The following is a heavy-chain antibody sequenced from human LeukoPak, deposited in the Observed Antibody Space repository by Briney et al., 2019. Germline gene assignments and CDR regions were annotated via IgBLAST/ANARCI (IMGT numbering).Heavy chain of an antibody. CDR3: AGDPFVEMATARPP. D-gene: IGHD5-24*01. J-gene: IGHJ5*02. V-gene: IGHV4-59*08. CDR1: GGSISSYY. Sequence: SETLSLTCTVSGGSISSYYWTWIRQPPGKGVEWIGYIYYSGSTNYNPSLKSRVTISVDTSKNQFSLKLSSVTAADTAVYYCAGDPFVEMATARPPWGQGTLVTVSS. CDR2: IYYSGST.